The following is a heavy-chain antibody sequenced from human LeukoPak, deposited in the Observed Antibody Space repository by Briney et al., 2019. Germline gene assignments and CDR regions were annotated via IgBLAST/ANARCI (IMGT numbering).Heavy chain of an antibody. D-gene: IGHD2-15*01. CDR1: GYTFTGYY. CDR3: ARAILRVRVVPAQDWFDP. CDR2: INPYSGGT. Sequence: GASVTVSCKASGYTFTGYYMHWVRQAPGQGLGWMGWINPYSGGTNYAQKFQGRVTMTRDTSISTAYMELSRLRSDDTAVYYCARAILRVRVVPAQDWFDPWGQGTLVTVSS. J-gene: IGHJ5*02. V-gene: IGHV1-2*02.